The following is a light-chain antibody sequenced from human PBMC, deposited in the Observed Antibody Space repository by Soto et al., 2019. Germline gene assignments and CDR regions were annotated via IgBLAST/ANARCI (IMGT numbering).Light chain of an antibody. CDR2: FAS. CDR1: QSISSY. CDR3: QQAYSTPYT. J-gene: IGKJ2*01. Sequence: DIQMTQSPSSLSASVGDRVTITCRASQSISSYLNWYQHKPGRAPKVLIYFASSLQSEVPSRFSGSGSGTDFTLTIRSLQPDDFATYYCQQAYSTPYTFGQGTKLEIK. V-gene: IGKV1-39*01.